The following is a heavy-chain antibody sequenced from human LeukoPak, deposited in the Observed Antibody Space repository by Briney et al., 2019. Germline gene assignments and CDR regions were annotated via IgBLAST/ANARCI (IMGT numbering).Heavy chain of an antibody. CDR1: GFTFSSYE. J-gene: IGHJ6*04. Sequence: GGSLRLSCAASGFTFSSYEMNWVREAPGKGLEWVSYISSSGSTIYYADSVKGRFTISRDNAKNSRYLQMNSLRAEETAVYYCARAGYCSGGSRYYMSFGMDVWGKGTTVTVSS. D-gene: IGHD2-15*01. V-gene: IGHV3-48*03. CDR3: ARAGYCSGGSRYYMSFGMDV. CDR2: ISSSGSTI.